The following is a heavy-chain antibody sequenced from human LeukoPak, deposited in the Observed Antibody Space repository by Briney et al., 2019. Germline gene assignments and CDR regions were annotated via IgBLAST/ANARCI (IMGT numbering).Heavy chain of an antibody. Sequence: PSETLSLTRAVSGYSLSRGYSWGWIRQPPGKGLEWIGNIYHSESTHYNPSPKSRVTISPDTPKNQFSLKLSSVTAADTAVYYCARFDHVWETHGMDAFDLWGQGTMVTVSS. CDR1: GYSLSRGYS. V-gene: IGHV4-38-2*01. J-gene: IGHJ3*01. D-gene: IGHD3-16*01. CDR3: ARFDHVWETHGMDAFDL. CDR2: IYHSEST.